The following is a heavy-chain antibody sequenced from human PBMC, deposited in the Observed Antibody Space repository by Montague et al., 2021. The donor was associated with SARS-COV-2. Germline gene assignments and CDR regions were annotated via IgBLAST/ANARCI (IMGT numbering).Heavy chain of an antibody. CDR2: IYTTGSS. Sequence: SETLSLTCAVSAGSIRDYYWSWIRQPAGKGLEWIGRIYTTGSSDYSPSLQSRATMSVDTSKNQVSLRLMSVTAADTALYYCARERSYLYWYFDLWGRGTLVTVSS. J-gene: IGHJ2*01. V-gene: IGHV4-4*07. CDR3: ARERSYLYWYFDL. CDR1: AGSIRDYY.